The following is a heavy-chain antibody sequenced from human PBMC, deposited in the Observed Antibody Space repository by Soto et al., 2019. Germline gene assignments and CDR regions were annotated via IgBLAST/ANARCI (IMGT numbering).Heavy chain of an antibody. CDR2: ISYDGSNK. Sequence: QVQLVESGGGVVQPGRSLRLSCAASGFPFTTYGMHWVREGPGKGLEWGAVISYDGSNKYYADSVKGRFTISRDNSKNTLYLQMNSLRPEDTALYYCVGGQYYFDYRGQGTQVTVSS. CDR1: GFPFTTYG. J-gene: IGHJ4*02. D-gene: IGHD3-10*01. CDR3: VGGQYYFDY. V-gene: IGHV3-30*03.